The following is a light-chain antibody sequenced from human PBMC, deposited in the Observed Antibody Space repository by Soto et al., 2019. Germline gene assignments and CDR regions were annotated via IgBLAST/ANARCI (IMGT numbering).Light chain of an antibody. CDR2: GAS. CDR3: QEYNNWPRT. Sequence: EIVLSLSPGTLSVSTMEIATLSFMASQSVSSTLAWYQQKPGQAPRLLIYGASTRATGIPARFSGSGSGTEFTLTISSLQSEDFAVYYCQEYNNWPRTFGQGAKVDI. CDR1: QSVSST. V-gene: IGKV3-15*01. J-gene: IGKJ1*01.